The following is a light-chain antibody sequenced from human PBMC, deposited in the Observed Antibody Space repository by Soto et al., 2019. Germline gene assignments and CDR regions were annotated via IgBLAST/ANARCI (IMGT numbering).Light chain of an antibody. J-gene: IGKJ4*01. CDR3: QQYGSSVLT. CDR2: AAS. V-gene: IGKV3-20*01. CDR1: QSVSTNS. Sequence: EIVLTQSPDTLSLSPGDRATLSCRASQSVSTNSLAWYQQKPGQAPRPLIYAASSRATGTPDRFSGSGSGTEFTLIISRLEPEDFAVYYCQQYGSSVLTFGGGTKVEIK.